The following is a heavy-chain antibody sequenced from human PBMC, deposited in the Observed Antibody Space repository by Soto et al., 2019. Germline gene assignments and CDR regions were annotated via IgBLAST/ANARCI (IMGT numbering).Heavy chain of an antibody. CDR3: ARPKGYYYDSSGYYEDAFDI. CDR1: GGTFSSYA. J-gene: IGHJ3*02. D-gene: IGHD3-22*01. CDR2: IIPIFGTA. Sequence: QVQLVQSGAEVKKPGSSVKVSCKASGGTFSSYAISWVRQAPGQGLEWMGGIIPIFGTANYAQKFQGRVTITADESTSTAYMELRNLRSEDTAVYYCARPKGYYYDSSGYYEDAFDIWGQGTMVTVSS. V-gene: IGHV1-69*01.